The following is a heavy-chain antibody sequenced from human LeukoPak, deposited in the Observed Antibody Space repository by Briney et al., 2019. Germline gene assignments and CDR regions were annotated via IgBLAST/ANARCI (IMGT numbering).Heavy chain of an antibody. CDR1: GFTFSSYS. Sequence: PGGSLRLSCAASGFTFSSYSMNWVRQAPGKGLEWVSSISSSSSYIYYADSVKGRFTIPRDNAKNSLYLQMNSLRAEDTAVYYCARDTYCGGDCYSNFDYWGQGTLVTVSS. CDR3: ARDTYCGGDCYSNFDY. V-gene: IGHV3-21*01. J-gene: IGHJ4*02. D-gene: IGHD2-21*01. CDR2: ISSSSSYI.